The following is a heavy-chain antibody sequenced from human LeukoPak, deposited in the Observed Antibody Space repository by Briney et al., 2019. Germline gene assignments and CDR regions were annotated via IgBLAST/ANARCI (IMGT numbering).Heavy chain of an antibody. J-gene: IGHJ4*02. Sequence: ASVKVSCKASGYTFTSYDINWVRQATGQGLEWMGWMNPNSGNTGYAQKFQGRVTMTRNTSISTAYMELSSLRSEDTAVYFCARAEKTVGTTITTLDYWGQGTLVTVSS. V-gene: IGHV1-8*01. CDR2: MNPNSGNT. CDR1: GYTFTSYD. CDR3: ARAEKTVGTTITTLDY. D-gene: IGHD1-26*01.